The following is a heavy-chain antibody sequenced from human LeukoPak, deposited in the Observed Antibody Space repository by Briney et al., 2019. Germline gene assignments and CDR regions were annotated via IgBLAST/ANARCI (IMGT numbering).Heavy chain of an antibody. V-gene: IGHV4-39*07. D-gene: IGHD2-2*01. J-gene: IGHJ6*02. CDR1: GGSIRNNNYY. CDR2: INHSGST. CDR3: ARVDIVVVPAARRYYYYYGMDV. Sequence: SETLSLTCTVSGGSIRNNNYYWSWIRQPPGKGLEWIGEINHSGSTNYNPSLKSRVTISVDTSKNQFSLKLSSVTAADTAVYHCARVDIVVVPAARRYYYYYGMDVWGQGTTVTVSS.